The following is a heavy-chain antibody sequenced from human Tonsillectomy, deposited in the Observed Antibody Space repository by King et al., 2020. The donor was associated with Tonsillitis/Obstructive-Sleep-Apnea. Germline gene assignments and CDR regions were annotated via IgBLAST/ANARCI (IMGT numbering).Heavy chain of an antibody. D-gene: IGHD3-3*01. Sequence: VQLVQSGAEVKKPGESLKISCKGSGYSFTSYWIGWVRQMPGKGLEWMGIIYPGDSDTRYSPSFQGQVTISADKSISTAYLQWSSLKASDTAMYYCAGPNYVFWSVYHFDYWGRGTLATSS. V-gene: IGHV5-51*01. CDR2: IYPGDSDT. J-gene: IGHJ4*02. CDR1: GYSFTSYW. CDR3: AGPNYVFWSVYHFDY.